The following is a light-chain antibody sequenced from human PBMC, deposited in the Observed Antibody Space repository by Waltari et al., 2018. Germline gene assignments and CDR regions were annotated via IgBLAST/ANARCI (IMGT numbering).Light chain of an antibody. CDR1: SSDVGRYNY. CDR3: CSFTTRSTWV. J-gene: IGLJ3*02. Sequence: QSALTQPASVSGSPVQSITISCTGTSSDVGRYNYVSWYQQHPGKVPKLLIFDVTNRPSAVSHRFSGSKSRNAASLTISGLQAEAESDYYCCSFTTRSTWVFGGGPKLTVL. CDR2: DVT. V-gene: IGLV2-14*01.